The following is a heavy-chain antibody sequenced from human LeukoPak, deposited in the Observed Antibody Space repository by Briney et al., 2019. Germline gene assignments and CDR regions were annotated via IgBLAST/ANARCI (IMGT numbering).Heavy chain of an antibody. J-gene: IGHJ6*03. Sequence: GGSLRLSCAASGFTFSSYSMNWVRQAPGKGLEWVSTTTGSGDSTNYADSVKGRFTITRDNSKNTLYLQMNSLRAEDTAVYYCARVLNYHYYMDVWGKGTTVTVSS. CDR2: TTGSGDST. CDR3: ARVLNYHYYMDV. D-gene: IGHD2-8*02. V-gene: IGHV3-23*01. CDR1: GFTFSSYS.